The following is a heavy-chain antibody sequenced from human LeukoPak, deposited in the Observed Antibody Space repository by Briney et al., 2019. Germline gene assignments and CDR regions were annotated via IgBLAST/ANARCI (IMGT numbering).Heavy chain of an antibody. CDR1: GFTFGSYG. CDR3: AREEWSGRYYAGYFDS. D-gene: IGHD1-26*01. V-gene: IGHV3-33*01. J-gene: IGHJ4*02. CDR2: IWYDGSNK. Sequence: GGSLRLSCAASGFTFGSYGMHWDRRAPGKGLEWVSVIWYDGSNKYYADSVKGRFTISRDNSKNTLYLQMNSLRAEDTAVYYCAREEWSGRYYAGYFDSWGQGTLVTVPS.